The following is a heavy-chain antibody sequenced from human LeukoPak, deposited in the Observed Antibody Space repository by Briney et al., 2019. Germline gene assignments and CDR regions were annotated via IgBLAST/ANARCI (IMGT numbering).Heavy chain of an antibody. CDR2: INPNSGGT. V-gene: IGHV1-2*02. CDR3: ARGLPAPEGLHAFDV. D-gene: IGHD6-13*01. CDR1: GYTFTGYY. Sequence: ASVKVSCKASGYTFTGYYMHWVRQPPGQGLEWMGWINPNSGGTNYVQKFRGRVTMTRDTSISTAYMELSRLRSDDTAVYYCARGLPAPEGLHAFDVWGQGTMVTVSS. J-gene: IGHJ3*01.